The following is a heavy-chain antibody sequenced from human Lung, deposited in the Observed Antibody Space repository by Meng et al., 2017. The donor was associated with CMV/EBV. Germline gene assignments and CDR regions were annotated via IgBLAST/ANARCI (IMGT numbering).Heavy chain of an antibody. CDR3: ARGACSSTSCYRYYYYGMDV. D-gene: IGHD2-2*01. CDR1: GGTFSSYA. Sequence: SXXVSXKASGGTFSSYAISWVRQAPGQGLEWMGGIIPILGIANYAQKFQGRVTITADKSTSTAYMELSSLRSEDTAVYYCARGACSSTSCYRYYYYGMDVWGKGNXV. J-gene: IGHJ6*04. CDR2: IIPILGIA. V-gene: IGHV1-69*10.